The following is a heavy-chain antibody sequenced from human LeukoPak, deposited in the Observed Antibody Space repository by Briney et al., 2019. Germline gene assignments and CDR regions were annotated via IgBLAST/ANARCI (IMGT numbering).Heavy chain of an antibody. D-gene: IGHD6-13*01. CDR2: INHSGST. V-gene: IGHV4-39*07. J-gene: IGHJ6*02. CDR3: ARGFIAAAGRYYYYYYGMDV. CDR1: DGSISSRSVY. Sequence: PSETLSLTCSVADGSISSRSVYWGWIRQSPGKGLEWIGEINHSGSTNYNPSLKSRVTISVDTSKNQFSLKLSSVTAADTAVYYCARGFIAAAGRYYYYYYGMDVWGQGTTVTVSS.